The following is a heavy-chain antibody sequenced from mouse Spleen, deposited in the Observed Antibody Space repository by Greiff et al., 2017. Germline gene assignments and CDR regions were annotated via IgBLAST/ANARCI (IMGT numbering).Heavy chain of an antibody. D-gene: IGHD1-1*01. CDR2: INPNNGGT. Sequence: EVQLQQSGPELVKPGASVKISCKASGYTFTDYYMNWVKQSHGKSLEWIGDINPNNGGTSYNQKFKGKATLTVDKSSSTAYMELRSLTSEDSAVYYCARRGYYGSSYVRYYAMDYWGQGTSVTVSS. V-gene: IGHV1-26*01. CDR1: GYTFTDYY. CDR3: ARRGYYGSSYVRYYAMDY. J-gene: IGHJ4*01.